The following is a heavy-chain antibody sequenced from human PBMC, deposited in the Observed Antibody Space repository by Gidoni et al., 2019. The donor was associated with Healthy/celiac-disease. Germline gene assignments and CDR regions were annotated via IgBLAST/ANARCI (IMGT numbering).Heavy chain of an antibody. V-gene: IGHV3-7*01. CDR3: ARDSRPGFDVDTAMVDTYYFDY. Sequence: EVQLVESGGGFVQPGGSLRLSCSASGFTFISCCMSWVRQAPGKGLEWVANIKQDGSEKYYVDSVKGRFTISRDNAKNSLYLQRNSLRAEDTAVYYCARDSRPGFDVDTAMVDTYYFDYWGQGTLVTVSS. D-gene: IGHD5-18*01. CDR1: GFTFISCC. CDR2: IKQDGSEK. J-gene: IGHJ4*02.